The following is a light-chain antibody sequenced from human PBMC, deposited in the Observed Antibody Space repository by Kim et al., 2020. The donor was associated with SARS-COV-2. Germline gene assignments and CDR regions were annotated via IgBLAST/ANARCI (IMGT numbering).Light chain of an antibody. V-gene: IGLV2-14*01. CDR3: ASYTTGNTWV. Sequence: QSALTQPASVSGSPGQSITISCTGTTSDVGGYDYVSWFQQHPGKAPQVIIYYVTKRSSGISNRFSGSKSGNTASLTISGLQAEDEADYYCASYTTGNTWVFGGGTRLTVL. CDR2: YVT. CDR1: TSDVGGYDY. J-gene: IGLJ3*02.